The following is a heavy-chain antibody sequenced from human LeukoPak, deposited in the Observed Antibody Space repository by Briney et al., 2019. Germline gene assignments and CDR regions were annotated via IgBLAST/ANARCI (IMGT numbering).Heavy chain of an antibody. CDR3: ARGRDIVVVPAANPSGYAFDI. CDR2: IYYSGST. CDR1: GASIRSGDYY. V-gene: IGHV4-31*03. Sequence: TLSLTCTVSGASIRSGDYYWSWIRQHPGRGLEWIGYIYYSGSTYYNPSLKSRVTISVDTSKNQFSLKLSSVTAADTAVYYCARGRDIVVVPAANPSGYAFDIWGQGTMVTVSS. J-gene: IGHJ3*02. D-gene: IGHD2-2*01.